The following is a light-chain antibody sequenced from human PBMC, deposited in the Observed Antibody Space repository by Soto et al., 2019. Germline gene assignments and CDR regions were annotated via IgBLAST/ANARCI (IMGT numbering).Light chain of an antibody. Sequence: EIVLTQSPATLSLSPGERATLSCRASQSVSSSLVWYQQKPGQAPRLLIFDASNRATGIPARFSGGGSGTDFILTVSSLEPEDFAVYYCQQRSNWPLTFGGGIKVEIK. CDR3: QQRSNWPLT. CDR1: QSVSSS. V-gene: IGKV3-11*01. J-gene: IGKJ4*01. CDR2: DAS.